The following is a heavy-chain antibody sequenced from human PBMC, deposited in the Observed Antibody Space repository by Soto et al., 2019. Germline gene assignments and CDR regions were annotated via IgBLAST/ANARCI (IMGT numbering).Heavy chain of an antibody. J-gene: IGHJ4*02. V-gene: IGHV3-66*01. Sequence: GGSLRLSCAASGFTVSSNYMSWVSQAPGKGLEWVSVIYSGGSTYYADSVKGRFTISRDNSKNTLYLQMNSLRAEDTAVYYCARYHYGSGSFDYWGQGTLVTVSS. D-gene: IGHD3-10*01. CDR3: ARYHYGSGSFDY. CDR1: GFTVSSNY. CDR2: IYSGGST.